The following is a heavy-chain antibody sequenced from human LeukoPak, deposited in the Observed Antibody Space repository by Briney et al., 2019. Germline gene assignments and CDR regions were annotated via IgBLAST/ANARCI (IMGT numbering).Heavy chain of an antibody. Sequence: PSETLSLTCTVSGGSISSYYWSWIRQPPGKGLEWIGYIYYSGSTNYNPSLKSRVTISVDTSKNQFSLKLSSVTAADTAVYYCARGGRTRAFDIWGQGTMVTVSS. J-gene: IGHJ3*02. CDR3: ARGGRTRAFDI. CDR1: GGSISSYY. CDR2: IYYSGST. V-gene: IGHV4-59*12. D-gene: IGHD3-16*01.